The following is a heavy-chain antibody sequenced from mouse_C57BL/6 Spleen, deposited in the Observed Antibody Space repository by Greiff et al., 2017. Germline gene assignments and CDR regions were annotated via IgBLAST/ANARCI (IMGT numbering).Heavy chain of an antibody. Sequence: VQLQQPGAELVRPGSSVKLSCKASGYTFTSYWMHWVKQRPIQGLEWIGNIDPSDSETHYNQKFKDKATLTVDKSSSTAYMQLSSLTSEDSAVYYCARNSPYYYGSSWYFDVWGTGTTVTVSS. CDR2: IDPSDSET. J-gene: IGHJ1*03. V-gene: IGHV1-52*01. CDR3: ARNSPYYYGSSWYFDV. CDR1: GYTFTSYW. D-gene: IGHD1-1*01.